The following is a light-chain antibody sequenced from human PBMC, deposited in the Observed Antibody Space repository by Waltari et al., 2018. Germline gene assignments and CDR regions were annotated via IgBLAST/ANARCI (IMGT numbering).Light chain of an antibody. J-gene: IGKJ1*01. CDR2: GAS. CDR3: QHYSSSSWT. V-gene: IGKV3-20*01. CDR1: QRVSSTY. Sequence: EIVLTQSPGTLSLSPGDRATLSCRASQRVSSTYLAWYQQKPGQAPGLLIYGASSRATGIPDRFSGSGSGTDFTLTISRLEPEDFAVYYCQHYSSSSWTFGQGTKVEIK.